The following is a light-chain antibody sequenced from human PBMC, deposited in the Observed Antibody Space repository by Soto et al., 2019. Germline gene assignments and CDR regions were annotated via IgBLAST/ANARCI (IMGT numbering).Light chain of an antibody. V-gene: IGKV4-1*01. CDR3: QQYYSTPLT. J-gene: IGKJ4*01. CDR1: QSVLYRSNTKNY. Sequence: DIVMTQSPDSLAASLGERATINCKSSQSVLYRSNTKNYLAWYQQKPGQPPKLLIYWASLREPGVPDRFSGSGSGTDFTLTISSLQAEDVAVYYCQQYYSTPLTFGGGTKVEIK. CDR2: WAS.